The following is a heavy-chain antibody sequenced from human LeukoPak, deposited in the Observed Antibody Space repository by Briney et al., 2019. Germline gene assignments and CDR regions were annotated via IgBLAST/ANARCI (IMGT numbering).Heavy chain of an antibody. CDR3: AKDLGSSGWYIDY. Sequence: GSLRLSCAASGFTFSTYGVYWVRQAPGKGLKWVSSNSGGSSYYADSVKGRFTISRDNSKNTLYLQMNSLRAEDTAVYYCAKDLGSSGWYIDYWGQGTLVTVSS. J-gene: IGHJ4*02. V-gene: IGHV3-23*01. CDR2: NSGGSS. CDR1: GFTFSTYG. D-gene: IGHD6-19*01.